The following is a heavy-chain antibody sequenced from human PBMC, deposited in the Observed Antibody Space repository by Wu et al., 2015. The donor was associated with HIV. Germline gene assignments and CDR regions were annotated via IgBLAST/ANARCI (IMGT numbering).Heavy chain of an antibody. CDR3: ARADEQTKPEPYGALPYS. V-gene: IGHV1-69*12. CDR1: GGTFSSYA. J-gene: IGHJ5*02. D-gene: IGHD1-26*01. Sequence: QVQLVQSGAEVKKPGSSVKVSCKASGGTFSSYAISWVRQAPGQGLEWMGGIIPIFGTANYAQKFQGRVTITADESTSTAYMELSSLRSEDTAVYYCARADEQTKPEPYGALPYSWGQGTLVTVSS. CDR2: IIPIFGTA.